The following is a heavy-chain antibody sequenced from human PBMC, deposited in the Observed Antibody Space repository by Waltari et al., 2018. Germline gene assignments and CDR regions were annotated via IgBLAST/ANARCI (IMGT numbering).Heavy chain of an antibody. Sequence: QLQLQESGPGLVKPSETLSLTCTVSGGSISSSSYYWGWIRQPPGKGLEWIGSIYYSGSTDYTPALKSRVTRSVDTSKNQFSLKLSSVTAADTAVYYCARDPIAVAGTGENFDYWGQGTLVTVSS. J-gene: IGHJ4*02. D-gene: IGHD6-19*01. CDR1: GGSISSSSYY. V-gene: IGHV4-39*07. CDR2: IYYSGST. CDR3: ARDPIAVAGTGENFDY.